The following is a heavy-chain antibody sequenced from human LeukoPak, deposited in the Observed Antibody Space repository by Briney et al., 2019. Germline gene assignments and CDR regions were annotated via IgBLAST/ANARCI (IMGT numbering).Heavy chain of an antibody. D-gene: IGHD3-22*01. J-gene: IGHJ3*02. CDR1: GFTFDDYA. CDR2: ISWNSGSI. V-gene: IGHV3-9*01. CDR3: AKDYDSSPDAFDI. Sequence: GRSLRLSCAASGFTFDDYAMHWVRQAPGKGLEWVSGISWNSGSIGYADSVKGRFTISRDNAKNSLYLQMNSLRAEDTDLYYCAKDYDSSPDAFDIWGQGTMVTVSS.